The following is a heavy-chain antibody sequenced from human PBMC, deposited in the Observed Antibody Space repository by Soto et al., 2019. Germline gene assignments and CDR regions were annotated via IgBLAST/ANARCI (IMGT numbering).Heavy chain of an antibody. CDR3: ANSITGTGYDY. V-gene: IGHV1-69*13. J-gene: IGHJ4*02. CDR2: IIPIFGTA. CDR1: GGTFSSYA. D-gene: IGHD1-7*01. Sequence: SVKFSCKASGGTFSSYAISWVRQAPGQGLEWMGGIIPIFGTANYAQKFQGRVTITADESTSTAYMELSSLRSEDTAVYYCANSITGTGYDYWGQGTLVTVSS.